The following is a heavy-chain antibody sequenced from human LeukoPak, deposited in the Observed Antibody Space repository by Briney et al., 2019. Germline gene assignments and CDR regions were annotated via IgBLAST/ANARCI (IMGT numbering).Heavy chain of an antibody. J-gene: IGHJ6*03. V-gene: IGHV4-59*01. CDR2: IYSSGST. Sequence: PSETLSLTCTVSGGSISSYYWSWIRQPPGKELEWIGYIYSSGSTNYNPSLKSRVTISVDSSKNQFSLRLNSVTAADTAVYYCARGDYSSYSTMDVWAKGPRSPSP. CDR3: ARGDYSSYSTMDV. CDR1: GGSISSYY.